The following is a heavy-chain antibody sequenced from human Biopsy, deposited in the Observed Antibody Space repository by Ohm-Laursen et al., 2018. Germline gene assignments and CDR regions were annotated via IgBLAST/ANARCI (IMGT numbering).Heavy chain of an antibody. CDR2: IYYTGHT. J-gene: IGHJ4*02. V-gene: IGHV4-59*01. Sequence: GTLSLTCTVSGGSIKSYYWNWIRQSPGKGLEWIGFIYYTGHTNYNPSLKSRATISVDTSKNQFSLKVISVTAANTAVYYCARLTGDPSYWGQGILVTVSS. D-gene: IGHD7-27*01. CDR1: GGSIKSYY. CDR3: ARLTGDPSY.